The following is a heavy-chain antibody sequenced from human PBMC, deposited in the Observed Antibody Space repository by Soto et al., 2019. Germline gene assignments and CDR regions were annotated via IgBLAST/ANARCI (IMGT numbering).Heavy chain of an antibody. CDR2: ISSSSNSI. CDR1: GFTFSRYS. Sequence: EVQLVESGGGLVQPGGSLRLSCAASGFTFSRYSMNWVRPAPGKGLEWVSYISSSSNSIYYAYSVKGRFTISRDNAKNSLHLQMNSLRAEDTAVYYFASPVECSTTSCLGWGQGTLVTVSS. J-gene: IGHJ4*02. D-gene: IGHD2-2*01. V-gene: IGHV3-48*01. CDR3: ASPVECSTTSCLG.